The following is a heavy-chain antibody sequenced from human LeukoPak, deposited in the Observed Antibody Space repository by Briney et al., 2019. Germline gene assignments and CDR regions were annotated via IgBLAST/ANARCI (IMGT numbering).Heavy chain of an antibody. J-gene: IGHJ4*02. V-gene: IGHV3-30*18. Sequence: GGSLRLSCAASGFTFSTYGMHWVRQAPGKGLEWVAVLSYDGSNKHYADSVKGRFFISRDNSKNTLYLQMNSLRAEDTAVYYCAKDRGFGVFFQYYFDYWGQGTLVTVSS. CDR1: GFTFSTYG. CDR2: LSYDGSNK. CDR3: AKDRGFGVFFQYYFDY. D-gene: IGHD3-10*01.